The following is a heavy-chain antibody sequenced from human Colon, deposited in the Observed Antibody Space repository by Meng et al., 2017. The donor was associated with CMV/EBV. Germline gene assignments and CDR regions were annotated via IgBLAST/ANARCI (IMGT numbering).Heavy chain of an antibody. CDR1: GGSISGNY. Sequence: SETLSLTCTVSGGSISGNYWTWIRQSPGTGLEWIGYIYDSRTTNYNPSLKSRVTMSLDTSKNQFSLNLNSVTAADSAVYYCARDRPYSYYYFGLDVWGQGTTVTVSS. CDR2: IYDSRTT. CDR3: ARDRPYSYYYFGLDV. V-gene: IGHV4-59*01. J-gene: IGHJ6*02.